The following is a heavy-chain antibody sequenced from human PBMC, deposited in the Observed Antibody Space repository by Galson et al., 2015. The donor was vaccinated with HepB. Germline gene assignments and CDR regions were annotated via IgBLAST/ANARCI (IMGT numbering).Heavy chain of an antibody. Sequence: SLRLSCAASGFTFSSYAMHWVRQAPGKGLEWVAVISYDGSNKYYADSVKGRFTISRDNSKNTLYLQMNSLRAEDTAVYYCARDYYDSSGYYYFGIFDYWGQGTLVTVSS. J-gene: IGHJ4*02. CDR2: ISYDGSNK. V-gene: IGHV3-30-3*01. D-gene: IGHD3-22*01. CDR1: GFTFSSYA. CDR3: ARDYYDSSGYYYFGIFDY.